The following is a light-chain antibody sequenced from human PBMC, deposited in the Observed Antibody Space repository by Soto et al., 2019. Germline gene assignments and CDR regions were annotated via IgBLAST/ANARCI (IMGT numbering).Light chain of an antibody. Sequence: ILMTQSPATLSVSPGERATLSCRAGQSVSSNLAWYQQKPGQSPRLLIYDASTRATGIPARFSGSGSGTEFTLTINSLQSEDFAVYYCQQYNNWLSFGPGTKVDIK. V-gene: IGKV3D-15*01. CDR3: QQYNNWLS. CDR2: DAS. J-gene: IGKJ3*01. CDR1: QSVSSN.